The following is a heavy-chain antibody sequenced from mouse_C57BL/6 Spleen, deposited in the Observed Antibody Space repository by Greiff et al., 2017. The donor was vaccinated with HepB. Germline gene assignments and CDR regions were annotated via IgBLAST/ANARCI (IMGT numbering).Heavy chain of an antibody. CDR3: AREGGDLPWFAY. D-gene: IGHD3-3*01. V-gene: IGHV1-55*01. J-gene: IGHJ3*01. CDR2: IYPGSGST. Sequence: QVQLQQPGAELVKPGTSVKMSCKASGYTFTSYWITWVKQRPGQGLEWIGDIYPGSGSTNYNEKFKSKATLTVDTSSSTAYMQLSSLTSEDSAVYYCAREGGDLPWFAYWGQGTLVTVSA. CDR1: GYTFTSYW.